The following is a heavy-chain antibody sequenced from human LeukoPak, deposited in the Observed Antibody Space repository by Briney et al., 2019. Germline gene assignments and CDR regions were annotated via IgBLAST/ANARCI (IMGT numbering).Heavy chain of an antibody. J-gene: IGHJ4*02. CDR2: IIPIFGTA. Sequence: GSSVKVSCKASGGTFSSYAISWVRQAPGQGLECMGRIIPIFGTANYAQKFQGRVTITTDESTSTAYMELSSLRSEDTAVYYCARGGYSSGWYYFYYWGQGTLVTVSS. V-gene: IGHV1-69*05. CDR3: ARGGYSSGWYYFYY. CDR1: GGTFSSYA. D-gene: IGHD6-19*01.